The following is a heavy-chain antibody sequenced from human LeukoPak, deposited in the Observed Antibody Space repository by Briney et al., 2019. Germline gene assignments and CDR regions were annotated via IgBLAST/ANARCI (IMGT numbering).Heavy chain of an antibody. CDR2: IFSDGSGT. CDR1: GFTFSGYR. V-gene: IGHV3-74*01. D-gene: IGHD6-13*01. CDR3: ARAAYSRSPDY. Sequence: PGGSLRLSCAASGFTFSGYRMVWVRQTPEKGLVWVSHIFSDGSGTSYADSVKGRFTISRDNAKDTLYLQMDSLRTEDTAVYYCARAAYSRSPDYWGQGALVTVSS. J-gene: IGHJ4*02.